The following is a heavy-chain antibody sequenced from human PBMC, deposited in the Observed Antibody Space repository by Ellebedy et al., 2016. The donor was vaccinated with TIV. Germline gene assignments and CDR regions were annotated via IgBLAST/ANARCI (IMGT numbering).Heavy chain of an antibody. CDR1: GFTFSSYD. CDR2: IGTAGDT. CDR3: ARVRFGDTAVDY. V-gene: IGHV3-13*01. Sequence: GESLKISCAASGFTFSSYDMHWVRQGTGKGLEWFSAIGTAGDTYYPGSVKGRFTISRENAKNSLYLQITSLRAEDTAVYYCARVRFGDTAVDYWGQGTLVTVSS. J-gene: IGHJ4*03. D-gene: IGHD2-21*01.